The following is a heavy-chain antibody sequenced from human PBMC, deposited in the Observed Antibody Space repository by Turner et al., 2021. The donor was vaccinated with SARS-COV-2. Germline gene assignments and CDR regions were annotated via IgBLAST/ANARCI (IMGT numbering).Heavy chain of an antibody. CDR3: ARDPSITMIDYYFDY. J-gene: IGHJ4*02. Sequence: QVQLVESGGVVVQPGRSLRLSCAASGFTFSSYAMHWVRQAPGKGLEWVAVISYDGSNKYYADSVKGRFTISRDNSKNTLYLQMNSLRAEDTAVYYCARDPSITMIDYYFDYWGQGTLVTVSS. CDR2: ISYDGSNK. D-gene: IGHD3-22*01. CDR1: GFTFSSYA. V-gene: IGHV3-30-3*01.